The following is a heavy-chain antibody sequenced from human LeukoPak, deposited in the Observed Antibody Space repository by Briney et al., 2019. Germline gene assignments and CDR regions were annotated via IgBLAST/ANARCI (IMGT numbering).Heavy chain of an antibody. Sequence: NPSETLSLTCTVSGGSIISYYWSWIRQPAGKGLEWIGRIYTSGSTNYNPSLRSRVTMSVDTSKNQFSLNLSSVTAADTAVYYCARDNNVWGSYRKFDRWGQGTLVTVSS. V-gene: IGHV4-4*07. CDR2: IYTSGST. CDR1: GGSIISYY. J-gene: IGHJ5*02. CDR3: ARDNNVWGSYRKFDR. D-gene: IGHD3-16*02.